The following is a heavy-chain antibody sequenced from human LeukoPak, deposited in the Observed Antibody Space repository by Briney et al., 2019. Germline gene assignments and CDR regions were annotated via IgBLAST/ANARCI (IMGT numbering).Heavy chain of an antibody. V-gene: IGHV3-23*01. CDR1: KFIFTTYT. CDR2: VSRGGAST. CDR3: AKDSYGLDV. J-gene: IGHJ6*02. Sequence: GGSLRLSCAVSKFIFTTYTMTWVRQAPGKGLEWVSSVSRGGASTYYADSVKGRFTISRDSSNNTVYLQMRSLSAEDTAVYYCAKDSYGLDVWGQGTTVSVSS.